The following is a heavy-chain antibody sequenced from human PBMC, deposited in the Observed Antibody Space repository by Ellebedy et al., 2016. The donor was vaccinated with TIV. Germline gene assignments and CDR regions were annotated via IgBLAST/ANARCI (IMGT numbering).Heavy chain of an antibody. Sequence: GESLKISCAASGFTFSSYGMHWVRQAPGKGLEWVAGLWFDGDNRYYADSVKGRFTISRDNSKNTLYLQLNSLRPEDTAVYYCAREFDDYFFDYWGQGTLVIVSS. CDR2: LWFDGDNR. D-gene: IGHD2-21*02. J-gene: IGHJ4*02. CDR3: AREFDDYFFDY. CDR1: GFTFSSYG. V-gene: IGHV3-33*08.